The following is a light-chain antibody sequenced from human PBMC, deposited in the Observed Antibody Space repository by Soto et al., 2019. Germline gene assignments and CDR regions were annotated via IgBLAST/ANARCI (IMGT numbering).Light chain of an antibody. J-gene: IGKJ2*01. Sequence: IVLTQSPGTLSLSPGERATLSCRASQSVTTQLAWYQQKPGQAPRLLIHRASTRATGVPARFSGSGSGTEFTLTISSLQSEDVSVYFCQHYNFWPHTFGQGTKVDIK. CDR3: QHYNFWPHT. CDR2: RAS. V-gene: IGKV3-15*01. CDR1: QSVTTQ.